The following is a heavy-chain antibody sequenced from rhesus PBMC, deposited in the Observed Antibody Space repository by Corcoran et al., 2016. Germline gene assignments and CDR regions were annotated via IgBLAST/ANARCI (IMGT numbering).Heavy chain of an antibody. CDR2: IDSRGST. CDR1: GGSICGSW. D-gene: IGHD1-20*01. CDR3: ARAALEQRYGLDS. V-gene: IGHV4-173*01. Sequence: QLQLQESVPGLVKPSAPLSLPCAVSGGSICGSWWRCSCLPPWTGLEGIGRIDSRGSTDYNPSLKSRVTMSRDTSKNQFSRSLTSLTAADTAVYYCARAALEQRYGLDSWGQGVVVTVSS. J-gene: IGHJ6*01.